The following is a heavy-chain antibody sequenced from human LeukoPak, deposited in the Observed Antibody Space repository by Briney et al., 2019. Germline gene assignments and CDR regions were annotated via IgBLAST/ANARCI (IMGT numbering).Heavy chain of an antibody. CDR1: GFIFSRYD. V-gene: IGHV3-33*01. Sequence: GGSLRLSCVASGFIFSRYDMHWVRQAPGKGLEWVALIWHDGSKTHYADSVKGRFTISRYDSKSTLYVQMNSLRVEDTAVYYCARDPATVTSHFDYWGQGALVTVSS. J-gene: IGHJ4*02. CDR3: ARDPATVTSHFDY. D-gene: IGHD4-17*01. CDR2: IWHDGSKT.